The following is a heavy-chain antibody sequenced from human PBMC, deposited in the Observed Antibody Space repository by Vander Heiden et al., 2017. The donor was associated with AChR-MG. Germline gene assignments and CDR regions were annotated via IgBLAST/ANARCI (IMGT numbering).Heavy chain of an antibody. CDR2: IIPIFGTA. V-gene: IGHV1-69*06. Sequence: QVQLVQSGAEVTKPGSSVKVSCKASGGTFSSYAISWVRKAPGQGLEWMGGIIPIFGTANYAQKFKGRVTSTADKSTSTAYMELSSLRSEDTAVYYCASGRRVYYYDSSGYYELDYWGQGTLVTVSS. D-gene: IGHD3-22*01. J-gene: IGHJ4*02. CDR3: ASGRRVYYYDSSGYYELDY. CDR1: GGTFSSYA.